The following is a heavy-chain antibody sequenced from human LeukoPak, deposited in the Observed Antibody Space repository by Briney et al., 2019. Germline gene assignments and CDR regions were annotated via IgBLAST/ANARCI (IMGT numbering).Heavy chain of an antibody. V-gene: IGHV3-33*08. J-gene: IGHJ3*02. D-gene: IGHD1-1*01. CDR2: IPNDGSYK. CDR3: ARDDDKPDNGFDI. CDR1: GFTFDDYA. Sequence: GGSLRLSCAASGFTFDDYAMHWVRQAPGRGLEWVAVIPNDGSYKYYADSVKGRLTISRDNAKNTLYLQMNSLRVEDTAVYYCARDDDKPDNGFDIWGQGTLVTVSS.